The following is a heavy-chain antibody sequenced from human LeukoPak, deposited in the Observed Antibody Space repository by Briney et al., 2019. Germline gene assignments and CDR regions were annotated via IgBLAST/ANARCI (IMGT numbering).Heavy chain of an antibody. D-gene: IGHD6-13*01. CDR2: INPNSGGT. V-gene: IGHV1-2*02. CDR1: GYPFTGYY. CDR3: ARDSGSSWSYYYYYMDV. J-gene: IGHJ6*03. Sequence: ASVKVCCTASGYPFTGYYMHWVRQAPGQGLEGMGWINPNSGGTNYAQKFQGRVTMTRDTSISTAYMELSRLRSDDTAVYYCARDSGSSWSYYYYYMDVWGKGTTVTVSS.